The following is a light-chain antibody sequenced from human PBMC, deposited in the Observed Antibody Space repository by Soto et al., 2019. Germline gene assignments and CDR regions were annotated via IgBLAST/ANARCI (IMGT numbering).Light chain of an antibody. V-gene: IGKV3-20*01. CDR3: HHYGST. CDR2: GAS. J-gene: IGKJ1*01. CDR1: QTITSTY. Sequence: IVLTQSPGTLSLSPGERATLSCRASQTITSTYLAWYQQKPGQAPRLLIYGASSRATGIPDRFSGSGSETDFTLTIRRLEPEDFAVYYCHHYGSTFGQGTKV.